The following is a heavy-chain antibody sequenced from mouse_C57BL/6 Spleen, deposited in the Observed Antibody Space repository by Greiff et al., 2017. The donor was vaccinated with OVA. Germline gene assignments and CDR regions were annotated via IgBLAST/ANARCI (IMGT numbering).Heavy chain of an antibody. V-gene: IGHV1-82*01. CDR2: IYPGDGDT. CDR3: ARLGIYYDFAMDY. D-gene: IGHD2-4*01. Sequence: VRLQQSGPELVKPGASVKISCKASGYAFSSSWMNWVKQRPGKGLEWIGRIYPGDGDTNYNGKFKGKATLTADKSSSTAYMQLSSLTSEDSAVYFCARLGIYYDFAMDYWGQGTSVTVSS. CDR1: GYAFSSSW. J-gene: IGHJ4*01.